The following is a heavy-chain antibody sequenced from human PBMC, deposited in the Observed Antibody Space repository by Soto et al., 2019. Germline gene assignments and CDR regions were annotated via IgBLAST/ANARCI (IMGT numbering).Heavy chain of an antibody. CDR3: VRGPALRYFDYFDY. J-gene: IGHJ4*02. CDR2: IYSGGST. CDR1: GFTVSSNY. Sequence: GGSLRLSCAASGFTVSSNYMSWVRQAPGKGLEWVSVIYSGGSTYYADSVKGRFTISRHNSKNTLYLQMNSLRAEDTAVYYCVRGPALRYFDYFDYWGQGTLVTVSS. D-gene: IGHD3-9*01. V-gene: IGHV3-53*04.